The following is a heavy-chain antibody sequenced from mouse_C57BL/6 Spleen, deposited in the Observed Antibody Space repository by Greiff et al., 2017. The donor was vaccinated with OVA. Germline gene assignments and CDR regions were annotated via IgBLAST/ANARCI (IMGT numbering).Heavy chain of an antibody. V-gene: IGHV1-55*01. D-gene: IGHD1-2*01. CDR1: GYTFTSYW. CDR3: ARVTAPRWYFDV. Sequence: VQLQQPGAELVKPGASVKMSCKASGYTFTSYWITWVKQRPGQGLEWIGDIYPGSGSTNYNEKFKSKATLTVDTSSSTAYMQLSSLTSEDSAVYYCARVTAPRWYFDVWGTGTTVTVSS. J-gene: IGHJ1*03. CDR2: IYPGSGST.